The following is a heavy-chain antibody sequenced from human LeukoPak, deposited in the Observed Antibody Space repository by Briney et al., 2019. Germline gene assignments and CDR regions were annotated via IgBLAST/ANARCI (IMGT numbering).Heavy chain of an antibody. CDR2: INHSGST. V-gene: IGHV4-34*01. D-gene: IGHD5-12*01. CDR1: GGSFSGYY. Sequence: SETLSLTCAVYGGSFSGYYWSWIRQPPGKGLEWIGEINHSGSTNYNPSLKSRVTISVDTSKNQFSLKLTSVTAADTAVYYCASGGATQYKGLLYFDYWGQGTLVTVSS. CDR3: ASGGATQYKGLLYFDY. J-gene: IGHJ4*02.